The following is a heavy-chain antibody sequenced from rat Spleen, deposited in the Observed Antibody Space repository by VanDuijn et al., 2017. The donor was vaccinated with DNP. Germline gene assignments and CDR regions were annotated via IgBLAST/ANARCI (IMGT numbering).Heavy chain of an antibody. J-gene: IGHJ2*01. Sequence: QVQLKESGPGLVQPSQTLSLSCTVSGFSLTSNSVHWVRQPPGKGLEWVGAIWSGGSTDYNSALKSRLSISRDTSKSQVFLEMNSLQTEDTAFYLCTGVDSYPGLPFEYWGQGVMVTVSS. CDR1: GFSLTSNS. CDR2: IWSGGST. V-gene: IGHV2-1*01. CDR3: TGVDSYPGLPFEY. D-gene: IGHD1-4*01.